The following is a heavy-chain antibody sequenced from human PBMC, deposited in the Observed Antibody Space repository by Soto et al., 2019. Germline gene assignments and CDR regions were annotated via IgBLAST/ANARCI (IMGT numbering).Heavy chain of an antibody. V-gene: IGHV3-7*01. CDR2: IKQDGSEK. CDR1: GFTFSSYW. D-gene: IGHD3-3*01. J-gene: IGHJ6*02. Sequence: SGGSLRLSCADSGFTFSSYWMSWVRQAPGKGLERVANIKQDGSEKYYVDSVKGRFTISRDNAKNSLYLQMNSLRAEDTAVYYCARRTSYWSGYSSYYYYGMDVWGQGTTVTVSS. CDR3: ARRTSYWSGYSSYYYYGMDV.